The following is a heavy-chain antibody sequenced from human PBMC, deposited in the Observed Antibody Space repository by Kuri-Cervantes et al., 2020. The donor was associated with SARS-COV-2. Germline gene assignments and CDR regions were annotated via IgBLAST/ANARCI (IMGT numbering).Heavy chain of an antibody. V-gene: IGHV3-9*01. CDR1: GFTFDDYA. CDR2: ISWNSGSI. CDR3: ARDRQAGYCSGGSCYSDAFDI. J-gene: IGHJ3*02. Sequence: GGSLRLSCAASGFTFDDYAMHWVRQAPGKGLEWVSGISWNSGSIGYADSVKGRFTISRDNSKNTLYLQMGSLRAEDTAVYYCARDRQAGYCSGGSCYSDAFDIWGQGTMVTVSS. D-gene: IGHD2-15*01.